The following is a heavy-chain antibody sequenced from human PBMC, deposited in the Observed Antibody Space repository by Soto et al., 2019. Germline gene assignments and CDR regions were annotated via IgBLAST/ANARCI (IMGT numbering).Heavy chain of an antibody. D-gene: IGHD1-1*01. CDR1: GSSFSDYY. CDR2: ITSSSGYT. V-gene: IGHV3-11*03. J-gene: IGHJ4*02. Sequence: PGGSLRLSWAASGSSFSDYYMSWIRQSPGKGLEWLSYITSSSGYTHYADSVKGRFTISRDNAKNSLYLQMYSLRAEDTAVYYCAGGQDNLAVNFDYWGQGTPVTVS. CDR3: AGGQDNLAVNFDY.